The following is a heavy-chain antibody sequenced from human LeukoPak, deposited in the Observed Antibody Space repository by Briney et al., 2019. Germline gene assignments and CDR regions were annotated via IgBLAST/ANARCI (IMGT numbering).Heavy chain of an antibody. V-gene: IGHV4-59*01. CDR3: ARSYSSSWDPRPSIFDY. Sequence: PSETLSLTCTVSGGSISSYYWSWIRQPPGKGLEWFGYIYYSGSTNYNPSLKSRVTISVDTSKNQFSLKLSSVTAADTAVYYCARSYSSSWDPRPSIFDYWGQGTLVTVSS. CDR1: GGSISSYY. D-gene: IGHD6-13*01. CDR2: IYYSGST. J-gene: IGHJ4*02.